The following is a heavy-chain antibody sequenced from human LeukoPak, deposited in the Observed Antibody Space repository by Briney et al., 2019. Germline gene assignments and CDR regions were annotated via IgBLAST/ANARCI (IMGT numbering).Heavy chain of an antibody. J-gene: IGHJ4*02. CDR2: IYYSGST. D-gene: IGHD5-18*01. V-gene: IGHV4-39*01. CDR1: GGSISSSSYY. Sequence: PSETLSLTCTVSGGSISSSSYYWGWIRQPPGKGLEWIGSIYYSGSTYYNPSLKSRVTISVDTSKNQFSLRLSSVTAADTAVYYCARHRYSYGYAVDYFDYWGQGTLVTVSS. CDR3: ARHRYSYGYAVDYFDY.